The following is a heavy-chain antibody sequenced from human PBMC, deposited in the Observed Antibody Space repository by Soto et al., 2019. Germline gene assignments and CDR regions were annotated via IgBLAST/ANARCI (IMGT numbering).Heavy chain of an antibody. D-gene: IGHD1-26*01. J-gene: IGHJ5*02. CDR2: ISAYNGNT. V-gene: IGHV1-18*01. CDR3: ARRIYSGSYPYNWFDP. Sequence: ASVKVSCKASGYTFTSYGVSWVRQAPGQGLEWMGWISAYNGNTNYAQKLQGRVTMTTDTSTSTAYMELRSLRSDDTAVYYCARRIYSGSYPYNWFDPWGQGTLVTVSS. CDR1: GYTFTSYG.